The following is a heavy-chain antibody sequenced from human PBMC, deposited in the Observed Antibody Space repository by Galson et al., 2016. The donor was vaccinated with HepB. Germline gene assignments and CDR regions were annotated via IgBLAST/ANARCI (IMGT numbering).Heavy chain of an antibody. V-gene: IGHV3-23*01. D-gene: IGHD3-10*01. CDR1: GFTFSNYA. Sequence: SLRLSCAASGFTFSNYAMSWVRQAPGKGLEWVSAISGGRNTYYTDSVKGRFTISRDNSRNTVYLHINSLRAEDTAVYYCARSGRFGELLIDAFDIWGQGTMVTVSS. CDR3: ARSGRFGELLIDAFDI. CDR2: ISGGRNT. J-gene: IGHJ3*02.